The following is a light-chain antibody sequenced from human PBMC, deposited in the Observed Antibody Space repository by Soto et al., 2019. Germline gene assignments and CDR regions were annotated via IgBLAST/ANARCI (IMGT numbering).Light chain of an antibody. CDR3: NSYTGSSTRFV. J-gene: IGLJ1*01. V-gene: IGLV2-14*01. CDR1: SSDVGAYNY. Sequence: QSALTQPASVSGSPGQSVTISCTGTSSDVGAYNYVSWYQQHPGKAPKLMIYEVSNRPSGVSNRFSGSKSGNTASLTISGLQAEDVADYYCNSYTGSSTRFVFGTGTKVTVL. CDR2: EVS.